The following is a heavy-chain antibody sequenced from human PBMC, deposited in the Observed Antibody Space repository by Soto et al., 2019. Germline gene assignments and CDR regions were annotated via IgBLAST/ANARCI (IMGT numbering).Heavy chain of an antibody. J-gene: IGHJ5*02. CDR3: ARRYKGRSGYYP. Sequence: QVTLTESGPTLVKPTQTLTLTCTFSGFSLSTSGVGVAWIRQPPGKALEWLALIYWDDEKYYRPSLKSRLTITKDTSKHQVVLTMPTMDPVERGAYSWARRYKGRSGYYPLGQGTLVTVST. D-gene: IGHD3-22*01. CDR1: GFSLSTSGVG. V-gene: IGHV2-5*02. CDR2: IYWDDEK.